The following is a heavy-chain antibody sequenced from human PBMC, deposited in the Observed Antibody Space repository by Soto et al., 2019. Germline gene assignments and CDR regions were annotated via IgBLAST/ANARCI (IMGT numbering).Heavy chain of an antibody. V-gene: IGHV3-23*05. Sequence: EVQLLESGGGLVQPGGSLRLSCAASGFTFTTYAMTWVRQAPGKGLEWVSGIYTSGVPKYADSVQGRFTISRDDSKSTLYLPMNSLRAEDTAVYYCTRDWERDAAAFFDYWGQGTLVTVSS. CDR3: TRDWERDAAAFFDY. CDR2: IYTSGVP. CDR1: GFTFTTYA. J-gene: IGHJ4*02. D-gene: IGHD3-3*02.